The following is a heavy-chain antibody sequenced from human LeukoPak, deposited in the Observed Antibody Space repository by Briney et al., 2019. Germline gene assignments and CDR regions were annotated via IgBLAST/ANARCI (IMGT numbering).Heavy chain of an antibody. D-gene: IGHD1-26*01. V-gene: IGHV3-7*01. J-gene: IGHJ4*02. CDR3: ARRRGSYCFDY. CDR2: IKQDGSEK. CDR1: GVTISSYW. Sequence: GGSLRLSCAASGVTISSYWMTWVRQAPGQGLEWVAEIKQDGSEKNYVDSVKGRFTISRDNAKNSLYLQMNSLRVEDMAVYYCARRRGSYCFDYWGQGTLVTVSS.